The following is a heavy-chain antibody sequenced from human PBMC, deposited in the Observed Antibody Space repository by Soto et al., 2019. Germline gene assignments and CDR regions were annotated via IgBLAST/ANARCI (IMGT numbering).Heavy chain of an antibody. Sequence: SETLSLTCTVSGGSISSYCWSWIRQPPGKGLEWIGYIYYSGSTNYNPSLKSRVSISVDTSKNQFSLRLSSVTAADTAVYYCAREYSSSSIGYYFDYWGQGTLVTVSS. CDR2: IYYSGST. J-gene: IGHJ4*02. CDR3: AREYSSSSIGYYFDY. V-gene: IGHV4-59*01. D-gene: IGHD6-6*01. CDR1: GGSISSYC.